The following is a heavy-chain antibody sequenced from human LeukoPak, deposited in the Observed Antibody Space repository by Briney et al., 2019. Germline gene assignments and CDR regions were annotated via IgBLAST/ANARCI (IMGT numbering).Heavy chain of an antibody. J-gene: IGHJ3*02. Sequence: GGSLRLSCAASGFTVSSNYMSWVRQAPGKGLEWVSVIYSGGSTYYADSVKGRFTISRDNSKNTLYLQMNSLRAEDTAVYYCARDLVGADAFDIWGQGTMVTVSS. CDR3: ARDLVGADAFDI. V-gene: IGHV3-53*01. CDR2: IYSGGST. D-gene: IGHD1-26*01. CDR1: GFTVSSNY.